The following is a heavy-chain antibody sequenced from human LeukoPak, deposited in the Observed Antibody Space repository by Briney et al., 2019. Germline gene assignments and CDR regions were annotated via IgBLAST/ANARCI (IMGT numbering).Heavy chain of an antibody. V-gene: IGHV1-8*01. D-gene: IGHD3-22*01. CDR2: MNPNSGNT. J-gene: IGHJ4*02. Sequence: ASVKVSCKASGYTFTSYDINWVRQATGQGLEWVGWMNPNSGNTGYAQKFQGRVTMTRNTSISTAYMELSSLRSEDTAVYYCARVAPYYYDSSGYSDRYYFDYWGQGTLVTVSS. CDR1: GYTFTSYD. CDR3: ARVAPYYYDSSGYSDRYYFDY.